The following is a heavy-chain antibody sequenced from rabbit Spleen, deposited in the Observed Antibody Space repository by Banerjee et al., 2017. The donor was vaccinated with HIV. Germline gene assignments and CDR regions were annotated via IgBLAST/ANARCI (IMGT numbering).Heavy chain of an antibody. CDR3: ARDLAGVIGWNFNL. J-gene: IGHJ4*01. V-gene: IGHV1S45*01. D-gene: IGHD4-1*01. Sequence: QEQLKESGGGLVQPGGSLKLSCKASGFDFSSYYMSWVRQAPGKGLEWIACINIVTGKSVYASWAKGRFIMFRTSSTTVTLQMTSLTAADTATYFCARDLAGVIGWNFNLWGPGTLVTVS. CDR2: INIVTGKS. CDR1: GFDFSSYYM.